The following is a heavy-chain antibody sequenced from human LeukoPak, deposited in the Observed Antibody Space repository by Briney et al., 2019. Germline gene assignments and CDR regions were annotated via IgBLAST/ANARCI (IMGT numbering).Heavy chain of an antibody. D-gene: IGHD3-10*01. CDR1: GFTFSSYA. Sequence: GGSLRLSCSASGFTFSSYAMHWVRQAPGKGLEYVSAISSNGGSTYYADSVKGRFTISRDNSKNTLYLQMSSLRAEDTAVYYCVKPQVRGVIISSFDYWGQGTLVTVSS. J-gene: IGHJ4*02. CDR2: ISSNGGST. CDR3: VKPQVRGVIISSFDY. V-gene: IGHV3-64D*06.